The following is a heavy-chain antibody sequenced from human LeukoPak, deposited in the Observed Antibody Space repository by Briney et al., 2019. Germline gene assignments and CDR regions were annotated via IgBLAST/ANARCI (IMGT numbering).Heavy chain of an antibody. V-gene: IGHV3-23*01. CDR3: ASPRRSSSWYLYYFDY. Sequence: PGESLRLSCAASGFTFSSYAMSWVRQAPGKGLEWVSAISTSGGSTYYADSVKGRFTLSRDNSKNTLYLQMNSLRAEDTAVYYCASPRRSSSWYLYYFDYWGQGTLVTVSS. CDR1: GFTFSSYA. D-gene: IGHD6-13*01. J-gene: IGHJ4*02. CDR2: ISTSGGST.